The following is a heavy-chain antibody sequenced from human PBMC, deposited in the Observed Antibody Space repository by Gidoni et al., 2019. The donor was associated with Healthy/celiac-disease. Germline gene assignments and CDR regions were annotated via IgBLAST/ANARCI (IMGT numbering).Heavy chain of an antibody. V-gene: IGHV3-9*01. J-gene: IGHJ6*02. CDR1: GFTFDDYA. CDR3: AKDKFPIVVVPTHGMDV. CDR2: ISWNSGSI. D-gene: IGHD3-22*01. Sequence: EVQLVESGGGLVQPGRSLRLSCAASGFTFDDYAMHWVRQAPGKGLEWVSGISWNSGSIGYADSVKGRFTISRDNAKNSLYLQMNSLRAEDTALYYCAKDKFPIVVVPTHGMDVWGQGTTVTVSS.